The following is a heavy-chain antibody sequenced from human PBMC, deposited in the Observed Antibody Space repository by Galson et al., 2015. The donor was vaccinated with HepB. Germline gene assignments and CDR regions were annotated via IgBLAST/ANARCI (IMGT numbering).Heavy chain of an antibody. Sequence: QSGAAVKEPGESLKISCEVSGDSLSNYWGGWARRMPGEGLEWMGMINPGDFDTRYSPSLQGQVTISADKSLTTAYLQWSSLKASDTAIYYCARRRRDDYYAHFGAFDLWGPGTVVTVSS. CDR2: INPGDFDT. V-gene: IGHV5-51*01. D-gene: IGHD5-24*01. CDR1: GDSLSNYW. CDR3: ARRRRDDYYAHFGAFDL. J-gene: IGHJ3*01.